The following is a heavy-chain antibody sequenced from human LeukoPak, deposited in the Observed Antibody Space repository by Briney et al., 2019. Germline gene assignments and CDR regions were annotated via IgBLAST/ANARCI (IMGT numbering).Heavy chain of an antibody. V-gene: IGHV6-1*01. CDR3: ARGGNYYDSSGSQYYFHY. Sequence: SQTLSLTCAISGDSVSSNSAAWNWIRQSPSRGLEWLGRTYYRSKWYNDYAVSVKSRITINPDTSKNQFSLQLNSVTPEDTAVYYCARGGNYYDSSGSQYYFHYWGQGTLVTVSS. CDR2: TYYRSKWYN. CDR1: GDSVSSNSAA. J-gene: IGHJ4*02. D-gene: IGHD3-22*01.